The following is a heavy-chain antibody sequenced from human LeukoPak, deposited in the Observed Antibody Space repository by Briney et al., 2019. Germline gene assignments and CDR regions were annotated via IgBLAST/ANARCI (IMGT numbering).Heavy chain of an antibody. V-gene: IGHV3-11*01. J-gene: IGHJ4*02. D-gene: IGHD3-22*01. Sequence: GGSLSLSCAASGFTFSDYYMSWIRQAPGEGLEWVSYISSSGSTIYYADSVKGRFTISRDNAKNSLYLQMNSLRAEDTAVYYCARGGSYYDSSGYPPFDYWGQGTLVTVSS. CDR2: ISSSGSTI. CDR3: ARGGSYYDSSGYPPFDY. CDR1: GFTFSDYY.